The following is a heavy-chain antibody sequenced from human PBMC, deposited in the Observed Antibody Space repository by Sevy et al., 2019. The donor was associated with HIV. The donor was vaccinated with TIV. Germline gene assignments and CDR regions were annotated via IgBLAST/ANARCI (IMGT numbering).Heavy chain of an antibody. CDR1: GFTFGDYA. V-gene: IGHV3-49*03. CDR2: IRSKAYCGTT. D-gene: IGHD3-22*01. Sequence: GGSLRLSCTASGFTFGDYAMSWFRQAPGKGLEWVGFIRSKAYCGTTEYAASVKGRFTISRDDSKSIAYLQMNSLKTEDTAVYYCTREGYYDSSGYPTNFDYWGQGTLVTVSS. J-gene: IGHJ4*02. CDR3: TREGYYDSSGYPTNFDY.